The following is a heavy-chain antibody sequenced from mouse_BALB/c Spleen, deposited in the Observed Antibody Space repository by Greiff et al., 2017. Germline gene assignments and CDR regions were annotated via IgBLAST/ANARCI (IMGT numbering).Heavy chain of an antibody. Sequence: VQLKESGGGLVKPGGSLKLSCAASGFTFSSYTMSWVRQTPEKRLEWVATISSGGSYTYYPDSVKGRFTISRDNAKNTLYLQMSSLKSEDTAMYYCTREGFDYDSPFAYWGQGTLVTVSA. D-gene: IGHD2-4*01. J-gene: IGHJ3*01. CDR1: GFTFSSYT. CDR2: ISSGGSYT. V-gene: IGHV5-6-4*01. CDR3: TREGFDYDSPFAY.